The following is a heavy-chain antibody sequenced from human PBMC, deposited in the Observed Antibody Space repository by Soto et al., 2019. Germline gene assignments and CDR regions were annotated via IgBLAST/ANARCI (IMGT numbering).Heavy chain of an antibody. CDR3: AKAYGSGWYDAFDI. V-gene: IGHV3-9*01. Sequence: GGSLRLSCAASGFTVDDYAMHWVRQAPGKGLEWVSGISWNSGSIGYADSVKGRFTISRDNAKNSLYLQMNSLRAEDTSLYYCAKAYGSGWYDAFDIWGQGTMVTVSS. CDR1: GFTVDDYA. J-gene: IGHJ3*02. D-gene: IGHD3-10*01. CDR2: ISWNSGSI.